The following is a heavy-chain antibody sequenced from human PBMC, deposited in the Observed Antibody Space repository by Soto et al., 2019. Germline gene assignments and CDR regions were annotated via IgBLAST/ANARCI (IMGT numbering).Heavy chain of an antibody. CDR1: GYLFTAYS. Sequence: GASVKVSCKASGYLFTAYSMHWVRLAPGQGLEWMGVVNPSGGSTKYAQNFQGRVTMTRDTSTTTIYMELSSLRSDDTAINYCAREENCSGGTCYSEYFHRWGQGTLVTVSS. CDR3: AREENCSGGTCYSEYFHR. D-gene: IGHD2-15*01. V-gene: IGHV1-46*01. CDR2: VNPSGGST. J-gene: IGHJ1*01.